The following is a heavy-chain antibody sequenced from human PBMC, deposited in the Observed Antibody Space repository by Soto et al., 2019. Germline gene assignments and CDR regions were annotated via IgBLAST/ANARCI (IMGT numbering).Heavy chain of an antibody. Sequence: GGSLRLSCLASGFTFSSYAMSWVRQAPGKGLEWVSAISGSGGSTYYADSVKGRFTISRDNSKNTLYLQMNSLRAEDTAVYYCEKRYCSSTSCWSYYYYGMDVWGQGTTVPVS. CDR2: ISGSGGST. CDR3: EKRYCSSTSCWSYYYYGMDV. V-gene: IGHV3-23*01. CDR1: GFTFSSYA. J-gene: IGHJ6*02. D-gene: IGHD2-2*01.